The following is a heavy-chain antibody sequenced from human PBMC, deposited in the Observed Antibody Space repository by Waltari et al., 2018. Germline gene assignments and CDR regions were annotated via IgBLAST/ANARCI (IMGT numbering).Heavy chain of an antibody. CDR3: ASPSDTAMGLGGMDV. V-gene: IGHV7-4-1*02. D-gene: IGHD5-18*01. J-gene: IGHJ6*02. CDR1: GYTFTSYG. Sequence: QVQLVQSGSELKKPGASVRVSCKASGYTFTSYGMNWMRQAPGQGLQWLGWINTNAGNPTYAQGFTGRFVFSLDTSVSTAYLQISSLKAEDTAVYYCASPSDTAMGLGGMDVWGQGTTVTVSS. CDR2: INTNAGNP.